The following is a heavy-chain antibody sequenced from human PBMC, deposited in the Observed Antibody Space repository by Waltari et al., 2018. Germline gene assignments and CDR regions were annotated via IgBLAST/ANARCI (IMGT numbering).Heavy chain of an antibody. Sequence: QLQLQESGPGLVKPSGTLSLTCTVSGDSMTSNNWWSWVRQPPEKGLEWIGRSHRSGRTNYNPSLESRVTISIDTANKQLSLKLTSTTAADTAVHYCARDRGRGLYLDSWGQGILVTVSP. CDR1: GDSMTSNNW. D-gene: IGHD2-15*01. V-gene: IGHV4-4*02. CDR2: SHRSGRT. J-gene: IGHJ4*02. CDR3: ARDRGRGLYLDS.